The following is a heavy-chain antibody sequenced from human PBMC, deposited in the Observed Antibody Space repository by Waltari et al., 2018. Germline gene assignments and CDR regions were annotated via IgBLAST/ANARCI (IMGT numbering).Heavy chain of an antibody. J-gene: IGHJ3*02. CDR2: NNAGNGKI. D-gene: IGHD7-27*01. CDR1: GYTFTTYA. Sequence: QVQLVQSGAEVKKPGASVKVSCKASGYTFTTYAMHWVRQAPGQSLAWMGWNNAGNGKIRYSQRFQDRVSITRDTSANTAYMELSSLRSGDTAVYYCVRGWGKTLDSFDIWGRGTMVTVSS. V-gene: IGHV1-3*01. CDR3: VRGWGKTLDSFDI.